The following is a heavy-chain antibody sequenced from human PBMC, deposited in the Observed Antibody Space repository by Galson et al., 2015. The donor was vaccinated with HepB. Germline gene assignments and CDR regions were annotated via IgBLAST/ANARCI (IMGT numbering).Heavy chain of an antibody. CDR3: TTGIRISMVRGVRGQIMDV. CDR2: IKTKTDGGTR. CDR1: GFTFSNAW. V-gene: IGHV3-15*01. D-gene: IGHD3-10*01. Sequence: SLRLSCAASGFTFSNAWMSWVRQAPGKGLEWVGRIKTKTDGGTRDYAAPVKGRFTISRDDSKNTLYLQMNSLKTDDTAVYYCTTGIRISMVRGVRGQIMDVWGQGTTVTVSS. J-gene: IGHJ6*02.